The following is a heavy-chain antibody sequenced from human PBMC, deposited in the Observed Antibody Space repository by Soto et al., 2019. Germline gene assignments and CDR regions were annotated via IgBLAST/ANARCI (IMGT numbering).Heavy chain of an antibody. Sequence: QVTLKEAGPTLLKPTQTLTLTCTFSGFSLSTSGMGVGWIRQPPGKALEWLALIYWDDDRRHSPSLKSRLTITKDTSKNQVVLTMTNMDPVDTATYYCARRYYDTLTGLPDYLDSWGPGTLVTVSS. CDR1: GFSLSTSGMG. CDR2: IYWDDDR. D-gene: IGHD3-9*01. V-gene: IGHV2-5*02. J-gene: IGHJ4*02. CDR3: ARRYYDTLTGLPDYLDS.